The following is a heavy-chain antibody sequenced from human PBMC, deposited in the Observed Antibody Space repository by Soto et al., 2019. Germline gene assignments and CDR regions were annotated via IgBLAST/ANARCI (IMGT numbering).Heavy chain of an antibody. J-gene: IGHJ4*02. D-gene: IGHD3-22*01. Sequence: QITLKESGPTLVKPTQTLTLTCTFSGLSLSTNGVGVGWIRQPPGKALEWLALIYWDDDKRYSPSLKSSLTIAKDTSKNQVVLTMTNMDPVDTATYYCARATYVSSSYYSLPFYFWGQGTLVTLSS. CDR3: ARATYVSSSYYSLPFYF. CDR2: IYWDDDK. V-gene: IGHV2-5*02. CDR1: GLSLSTNGVG.